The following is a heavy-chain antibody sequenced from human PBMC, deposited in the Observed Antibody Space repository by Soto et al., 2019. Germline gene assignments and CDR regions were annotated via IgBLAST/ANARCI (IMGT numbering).Heavy chain of an antibody. D-gene: IGHD5-18*01. CDR3: AKGDTAMVEGGIINY. Sequence: QVQLVESGGGVVQPGRSLRLSCAASGFTFISYGMHWVRQAPGKGLEWVAVISYDGSNKYYADSVKGRFTISRDNSKNTLYLQMNSLRAEDTAVYYCAKGDTAMVEGGIINYWGQGTLVTVSS. V-gene: IGHV3-30*18. CDR2: ISYDGSNK. CDR1: GFTFISYG. J-gene: IGHJ4*02.